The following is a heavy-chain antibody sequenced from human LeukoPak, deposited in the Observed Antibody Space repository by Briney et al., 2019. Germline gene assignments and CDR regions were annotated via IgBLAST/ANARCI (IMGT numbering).Heavy chain of an antibody. CDR1: GFTFSSYE. D-gene: IGHD6-13*01. Sequence: GGSLRLSCAASGFTFSSYEMNWVRQAPGKGLEWVSYISSSGSTIYYADSVKGRFTISRDNAKNSLYLQMNSLRAEDTAVHYCARLPTKQQLVRGAFDIWGQGTMVTVSS. CDR2: ISSSGSTI. CDR3: ARLPTKQQLVRGAFDI. J-gene: IGHJ3*02. V-gene: IGHV3-48*03.